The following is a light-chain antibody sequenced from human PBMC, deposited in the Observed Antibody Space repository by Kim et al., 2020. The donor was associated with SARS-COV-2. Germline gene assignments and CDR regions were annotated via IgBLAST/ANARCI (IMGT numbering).Light chain of an antibody. CDR3: QASDSSTHNYV. CDR1: KLRNKY. Sequence: PGQTASITCSGYKLRNKYASWYQQKSGQAPVVVIYEDNKRPSGIPERFSGSSSGNTATLTISGTQAMDEADYYCQASDSSTHNYVFGTGTKVTVL. V-gene: IGLV3-1*01. CDR2: EDN. J-gene: IGLJ1*01.